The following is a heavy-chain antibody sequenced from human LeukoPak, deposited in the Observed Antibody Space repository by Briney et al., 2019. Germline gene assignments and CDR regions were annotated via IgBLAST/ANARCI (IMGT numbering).Heavy chain of an antibody. Sequence: KTSETLSLTCAVSGYSISSGYYWGWIRQPPGKGLEWIGSIYHSGSTNYNPSLKSRVTISVDTSKNQFSLKLSSVTAADTAVYYCARLTERRVPYSGYERYWFDPWGQGTLVTVSS. V-gene: IGHV4-38-2*01. CDR1: GYSISSGYY. CDR2: IYHSGST. CDR3: ARLTERRVPYSGYERYWFDP. J-gene: IGHJ5*02. D-gene: IGHD5-12*01.